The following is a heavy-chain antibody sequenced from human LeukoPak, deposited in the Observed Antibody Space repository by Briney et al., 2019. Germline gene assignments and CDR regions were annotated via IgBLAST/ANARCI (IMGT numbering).Heavy chain of an antibody. V-gene: IGHV3-11*04. CDR1: GYSISSGYY. D-gene: IGHD1-26*01. Sequence: LSLTCTVSGYSISSGYYWGWIRQAPGKGLEWVSYIGSTTYYADSVKGRFTISRDNAKNSLYLQMNSLRAEDTAVYYCARDRGIVGTTGYYYMDVWGKGTTVTVSS. CDR3: ARDRGIVGTTGYYYMDV. J-gene: IGHJ6*03. CDR2: IGSTT.